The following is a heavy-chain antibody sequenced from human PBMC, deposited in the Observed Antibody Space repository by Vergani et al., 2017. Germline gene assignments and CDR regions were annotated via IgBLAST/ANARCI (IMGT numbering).Heavy chain of an antibody. CDR1: VFTLSNYD. CDR3: AKHFRGWGIDY. Sequence: QVQLLESGGGVVQRGGSLRLSCATSVFTLSNYDMQWIRQGPGKGLEFVAFIQFVGSNQYYADSVKGRFTLSRDFSKNTLYLQMNSLRTEDTATYYCAKHFRGWGIDYWGQGTQVIVSS. V-gene: IGHV3-30*02. J-gene: IGHJ4*02. D-gene: IGHD3-16*01. CDR2: IQFVGSNQ.